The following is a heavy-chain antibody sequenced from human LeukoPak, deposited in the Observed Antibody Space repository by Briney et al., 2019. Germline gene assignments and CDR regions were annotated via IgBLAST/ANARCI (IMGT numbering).Heavy chain of an antibody. Sequence: SETLSLTCTVSGGSISSHYWSWIRQPPGEGQEWIGYIYYSGSTYYNPSLKSRVTISVDPSKNQFSLKLGSVTAADTAVYYCARKIGAFGVWGQGIMVTVSS. V-gene: IGHV4-59*11. CDR1: GGSISSHY. J-gene: IGHJ3*01. CDR3: ARKIGAFGV. CDR2: IYYSGST.